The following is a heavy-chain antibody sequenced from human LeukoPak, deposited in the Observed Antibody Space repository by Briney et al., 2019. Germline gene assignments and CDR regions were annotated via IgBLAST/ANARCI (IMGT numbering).Heavy chain of an antibody. V-gene: IGHV4-34*01. CDR3: ARAYCSSTSCSLDY. J-gene: IGHJ4*02. Sequence: SETLSLTCAVSGGSISSGGYSWSWIRQPPGKGLEWIGEINHSGSTNYNPSLKSRVTISVDTSKNQFSLKLSSVTAADTAVYYCARAYCSSTSCSLDYWGQGTLVTVSS. CDR2: INHSGST. CDR1: GGSISSGGYS. D-gene: IGHD2-2*01.